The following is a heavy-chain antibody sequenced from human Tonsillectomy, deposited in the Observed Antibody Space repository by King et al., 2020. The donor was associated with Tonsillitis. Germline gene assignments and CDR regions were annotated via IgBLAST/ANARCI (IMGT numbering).Heavy chain of an antibody. J-gene: IGHJ3*02. Sequence: VQLVQSGGGVVQPGRSLRLSCAVSGFTFSSYAIHWVRQAPGKGLEWVALISYDGSNKYYADSVKGRFTISRDISKNTLYVQMNSLRAEDTAVYYCARGSFGELFLGGAFDIWGQGTMVTVSS. CDR3: ARGSFGELFLGGAFDI. CDR1: GFTFSSYA. V-gene: IGHV3-30-3*01. D-gene: IGHD3-10*01. CDR2: ISYDGSNK.